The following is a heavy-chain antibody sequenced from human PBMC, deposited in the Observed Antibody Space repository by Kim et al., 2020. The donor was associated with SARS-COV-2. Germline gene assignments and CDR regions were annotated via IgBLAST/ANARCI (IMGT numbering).Heavy chain of an antibody. D-gene: IGHD3-10*01. V-gene: IGHV3-9*01. CDR1: GFTFDDYA. CDR2: ISWNSGSI. J-gene: IGHJ6*02. Sequence: GGSLRLSCAASGFTFDDYAMHWVRQAPGKGLEWVSGISWNSGSIGYADSVKGRFTISRDNAKNSLYLQMNSLRAEDTALYYCAKDMVRGVIGGVVGDVWGQGTTVTVSS. CDR3: AKDMVRGVIGGVVGDV.